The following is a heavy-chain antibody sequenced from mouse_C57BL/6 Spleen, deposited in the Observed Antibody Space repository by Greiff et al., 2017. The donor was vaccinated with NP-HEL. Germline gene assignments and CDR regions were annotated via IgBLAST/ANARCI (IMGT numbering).Heavy chain of an antibody. V-gene: IGHV5-17*01. J-gene: IGHJ3*01. D-gene: IGHD2-5*01. Sequence: EVKLMESGGGLVKPGGSLKLSCAASGFTFSDYGMHWVRQAPEKGLEWVAYISSGSSTIYYADTVKGRFTISRDNAKNTLFLQMTSLRSEDTAMYYCARDSNYGRAWFAYWGQGTLVTVSA. CDR2: ISSGSSTI. CDR1: GFTFSDYG. CDR3: ARDSNYGRAWFAY.